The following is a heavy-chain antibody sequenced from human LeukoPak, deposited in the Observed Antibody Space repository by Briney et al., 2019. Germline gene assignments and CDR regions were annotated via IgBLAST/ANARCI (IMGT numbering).Heavy chain of an antibody. D-gene: IGHD3-10*01. Sequence: SETLSLTCTVSGGSISSGDYYWSWIRQPPGNGLEWIGYIYYSVSTYYNPSLKSRVTISVDTSKNQFSLKLSSVTAADTAVYYCARVSAMVRGKIDYWGQGTLVTVSS. CDR1: GGSISSGDYY. J-gene: IGHJ4*02. CDR3: ARVSAMVRGKIDY. CDR2: IYYSVST. V-gene: IGHV4-30-4*08.